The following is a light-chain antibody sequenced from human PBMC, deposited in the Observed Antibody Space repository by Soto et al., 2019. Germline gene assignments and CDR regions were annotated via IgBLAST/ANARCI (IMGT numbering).Light chain of an antibody. CDR3: AAWDDSLNVYV. J-gene: IGLJ1*01. V-gene: IGLV1-44*01. CDR1: SSNIGSKP. CDR2: SNN. Sequence: QSVLTQPPSASGTPGQRVTISCSGSSSNIGSKPVNWYQQLPGTAPKLLIYSNNQRPSGVPDRFSGSKSGTLASLAISGLQSEDEADYYCAAWDDSLNVYVFATGTKLTVL.